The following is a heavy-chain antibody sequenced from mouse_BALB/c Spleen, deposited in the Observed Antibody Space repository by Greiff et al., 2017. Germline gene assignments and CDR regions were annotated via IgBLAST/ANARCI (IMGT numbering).Heavy chain of an antibody. CDR3: ARVYDYDWYFDV. Sequence: EVHLVESGGGLVKPGGSLKLSCAASGFTFSSYAMSWVRQTPEKRLEWVASISSGGSTYYPDSVKGRFTISRDNARNILYLQMSSLRSEDTAMYYCARVYDYDWYFDVWGAGTTVTVSS. CDR2: ISSGGST. J-gene: IGHJ1*01. V-gene: IGHV5-6-5*01. CDR1: GFTFSSYA. D-gene: IGHD2-4*01.